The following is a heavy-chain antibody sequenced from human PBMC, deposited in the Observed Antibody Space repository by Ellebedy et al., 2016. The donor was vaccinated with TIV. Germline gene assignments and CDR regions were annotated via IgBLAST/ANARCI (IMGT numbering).Heavy chain of an antibody. V-gene: IGHV1-69*04. CDR1: GGTFSSYA. Sequence: SVKVSCXASGGTFSSYAISWVRQAPGQGLEWMGRIIPILGIANYAQKFQGRVTITADKSTSTAYMELSSLRSEDTAVYYCARGDGYNYLVDYWGQGTLVTVSS. CDR3: ARGDGYNYLVDY. D-gene: IGHD5-24*01. J-gene: IGHJ4*02. CDR2: IIPILGIA.